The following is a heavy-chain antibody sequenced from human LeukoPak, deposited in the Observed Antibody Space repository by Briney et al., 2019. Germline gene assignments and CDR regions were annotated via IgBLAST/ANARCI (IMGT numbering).Heavy chain of an antibody. Sequence: GASVKVSCKAPGYTFTGYYMHWVRQAPGQGLEWMGWIDPNSGGTNYAQKFQGRVTMTRDTSISTAYMELSRLRSDDTAVYYCARPYYDFGPLENYMDVWGKGTTVTVSS. CDR2: IDPNSGGT. CDR3: ARPYYDFGPLENYMDV. D-gene: IGHD3-3*01. J-gene: IGHJ6*03. V-gene: IGHV1-2*02. CDR1: GYTFTGYY.